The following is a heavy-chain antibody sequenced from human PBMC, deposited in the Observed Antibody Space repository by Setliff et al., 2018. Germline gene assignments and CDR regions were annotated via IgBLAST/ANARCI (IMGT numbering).Heavy chain of an antibody. CDR3: TRHEDRNKCTSSSCYRENDAFDV. CDR1: GYSFITYW. CDR2: IYPGDSDT. D-gene: IGHD2-2*01. Sequence: GESLKISCTGSGYSFITYWIGWVRQMPGKGLEWMGIIYPGDSDTRYSPSVQGQVTISADKSINTAYLQWSSLKASDTAIYYCTRHEDRNKCTSSSCYRENDAFDVWGQGAMVTVSS. J-gene: IGHJ3*01. V-gene: IGHV5-51*01.